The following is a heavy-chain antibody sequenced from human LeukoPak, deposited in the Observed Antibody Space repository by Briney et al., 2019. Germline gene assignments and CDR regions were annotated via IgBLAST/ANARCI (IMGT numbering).Heavy chain of an antibody. V-gene: IGHV4-4*07. Sequence: QVQLQESGPGLVKPSETLSLTCTVSGGSISSYYWSWIRPPAGQGLEWIGRLYTSGSTNYNPSLKSRVTMSVDTSKNQFSLKLSSVTAADTAVYYCARTAAAGSVNWFDPWGQGTLVTVSS. D-gene: IGHD6-13*01. CDR3: ARTAAAGSVNWFDP. J-gene: IGHJ5*02. CDR1: GGSISSYY. CDR2: LYTSGST.